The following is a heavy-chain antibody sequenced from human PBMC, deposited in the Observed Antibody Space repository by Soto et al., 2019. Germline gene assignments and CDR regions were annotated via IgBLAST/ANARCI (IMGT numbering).Heavy chain of an antibody. CDR3: AGDRGRGSGWYGGNWFDP. J-gene: IGHJ5*02. D-gene: IGHD6-19*01. CDR2: ISAYNGNT. V-gene: IGHV1-18*01. Sequence: QVQLVQSGAEVKKPGASVKVSCKASGYTFTSYGISWVRQAPGQGLEWMGWISAYNGNTNYAQKLQGRVTMTTDTSTSTAYMELRSLRSDDPAVYYCAGDRGRGSGWYGGNWFDPWGQGTLVTVSS. CDR1: GYTFTSYG.